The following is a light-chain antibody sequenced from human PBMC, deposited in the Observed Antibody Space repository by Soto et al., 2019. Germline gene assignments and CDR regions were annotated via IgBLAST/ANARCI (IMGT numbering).Light chain of an antibody. J-gene: IGKJ2*01. Sequence: DIQMTQSPSTLSASVGDRVTTTCRASQTIGNSLAWYQQRPGKAPKLLIYKASSLESGVPSRFSGSGSGTEFTLTINSLQPDDFATYYCQQYAHYSGTFGQGTKLEIK. CDR3: QQYAHYSGT. V-gene: IGKV1-5*03. CDR2: KAS. CDR1: QTIGNS.